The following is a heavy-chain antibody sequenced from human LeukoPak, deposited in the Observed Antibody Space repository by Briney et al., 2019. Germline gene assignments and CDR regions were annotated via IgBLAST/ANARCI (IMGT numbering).Heavy chain of an antibody. Sequence: GGSLRLSCSASGFTFGDYAMSWVRQAPGKGLEWVGFIRSKTYGATPEYAASVKGRFTISRDDSKSLAYLQMNSLKTEDTAVYYCIKNTYFYDSSGYYPTSFDYWATEPWSPSP. CDR1: GFTFGDYA. V-gene: IGHV3-49*04. D-gene: IGHD3-22*01. J-gene: IGHJ4*01. CDR2: IRSKTYGATP. CDR3: IKNTYFYDSSGYYPTSFDY.